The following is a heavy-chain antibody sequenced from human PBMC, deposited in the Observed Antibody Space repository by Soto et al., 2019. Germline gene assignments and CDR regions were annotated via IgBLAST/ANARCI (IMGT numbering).Heavy chain of an antibody. D-gene: IGHD6-13*01. CDR2: INAANGDT. CDR3: VRRHVSATGIDWFDP. V-gene: IGHV1-3*01. CDR1: GYTFTSYG. Sequence: SVKVSCKASGYTFTSYGIHWVRQAPGQRLEWMGWINAANGDTKYSPKFQGRVTITRDTSASTAYMELSSLSSEDTAVYYCVRRHVSATGIDWFDPWGQGTLVTVSS. J-gene: IGHJ5*02.